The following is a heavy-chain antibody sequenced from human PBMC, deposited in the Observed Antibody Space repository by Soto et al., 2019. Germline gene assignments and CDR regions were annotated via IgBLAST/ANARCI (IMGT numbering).Heavy chain of an antibody. CDR2: ISPKSGGT. CDR1: GYTFIDYY. J-gene: IGHJ4*02. Sequence: QVQLVQSGAEVKTPGASVKVSCDGSGYTFIDYYMPWVRQAPGQGFEWMGRISPKSGGTNYEQKFQGRVTMTWDTSLKTAYMEMSSLMSEDTAVYYCARPPGYISDWYYFDLWGQGTLVTVSS. V-gene: IGHV1-2*02. D-gene: IGHD3-9*01. CDR3: ARPPGYISDWYYFDL.